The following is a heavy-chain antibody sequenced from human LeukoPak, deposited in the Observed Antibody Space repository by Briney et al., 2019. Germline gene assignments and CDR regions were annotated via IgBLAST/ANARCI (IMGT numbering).Heavy chain of an antibody. CDR3: ARSDSGSYW. Sequence: GGSLRLSCAASGFTFSSYAMSWVRQAPGKGLEWVSSISGSGGSTYYADSVKGRFTISRDNAKNSLYLQMNSLRAGDTAVYYCARSDSGSYWGGQGTLVTVSS. V-gene: IGHV3-23*01. CDR2: ISGSGGST. J-gene: IGHJ4*02. CDR1: GFTFSSYA. D-gene: IGHD1-26*01.